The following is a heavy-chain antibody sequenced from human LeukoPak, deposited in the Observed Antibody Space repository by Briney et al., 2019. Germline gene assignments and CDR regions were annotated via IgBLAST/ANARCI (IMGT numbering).Heavy chain of an antibody. CDR2: IYYSGST. D-gene: IGHD6-19*01. CDR3: ARHKREIAVAGLYAFDI. Sequence: NPSETLSLTCTVSGGSISSSSYYWGWIRQPPGKGLEWIGSIYYSGSTYYNPSLKSRVTISVDTSKNQFSLKLSSVTAADTAVYYCARHKREIAVAGLYAFDIWGQGTTVTVSS. V-gene: IGHV4-39*01. CDR1: GGSISSSSYY. J-gene: IGHJ3*02.